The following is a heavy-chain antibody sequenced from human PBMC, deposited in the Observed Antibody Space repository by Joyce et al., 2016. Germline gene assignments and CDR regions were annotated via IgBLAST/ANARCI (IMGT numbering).Heavy chain of an antibody. D-gene: IGHD3-22*01. V-gene: IGHV1-18*01. Sequence: QVQLVQSGSEVKKPGASVEVSCKASGYIFTTYGISWGRQAPGQGFEWMGGISAHNGNTKYAQKFQGRGTMTIDTSTSTAYMELESLRSDDTAVYYCARDIHYYNSSGYYWGAFDIWGQGTMVSVSS. CDR3: ARDIHYYNSSGYYWGAFDI. CDR2: ISAHNGNT. CDR1: GYIFTTYG. J-gene: IGHJ3*02.